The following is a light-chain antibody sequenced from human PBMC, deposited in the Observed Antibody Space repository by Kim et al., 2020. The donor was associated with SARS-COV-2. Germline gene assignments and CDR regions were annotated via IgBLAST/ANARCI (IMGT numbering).Light chain of an antibody. Sequence: SVSPGQTASITSSGDKLGDKYACWYQQKPGQSPELVIYQDSKRPSGIPERFSSSNSGNTATLTISGTQAMDEADYYCQAWDSSTVVFGGGNQLTVL. CDR3: QAWDSSTVV. V-gene: IGLV3-1*01. CDR2: QDS. CDR1: KLGDKY. J-gene: IGLJ2*01.